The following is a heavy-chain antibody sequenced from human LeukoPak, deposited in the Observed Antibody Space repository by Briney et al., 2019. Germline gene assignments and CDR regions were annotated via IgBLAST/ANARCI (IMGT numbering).Heavy chain of an antibody. CDR2: INPNSGGT. CDR3: AREVATITVAAAGGIDY. V-gene: IGHV1-2*02. J-gene: IGHJ4*02. D-gene: IGHD5-12*01. CDR1: GYTFSGYY. Sequence: ASVKVSCKASGYTFSGYYIHWVRQAPGQGLEWMGWINPNSGGTNYAQKFQGRVTMTTDTSTSTAYMELRSLRSDDTAVYYCAREVATITVAAAGGIDYWGQGTLVTVSS.